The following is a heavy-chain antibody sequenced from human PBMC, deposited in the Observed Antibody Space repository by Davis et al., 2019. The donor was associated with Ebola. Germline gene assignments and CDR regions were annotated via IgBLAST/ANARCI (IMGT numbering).Heavy chain of an antibody. CDR2: INPKTGGT. Sequence: AASVKVSCKASGFTFSTYYMHWVRQAPGQGLEWMGRINPKTGGTEYAQKFQGRVSMTRDTSISTAYMELSSLTSDDTAVYYCARGRGYDNSGYHFGAPDPWGQGTLVTVSS. V-gene: IGHV1-2*06. J-gene: IGHJ5*02. CDR1: GFTFSTYY. D-gene: IGHD3-22*01. CDR3: ARGRGYDNSGYHFGAPDP.